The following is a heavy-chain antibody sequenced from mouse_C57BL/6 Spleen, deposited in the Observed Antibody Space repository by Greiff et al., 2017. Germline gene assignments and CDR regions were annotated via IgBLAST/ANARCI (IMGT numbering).Heavy chain of an antibody. CDR3: ARGYYGSRRGYYFDY. CDR2: INPNNGGT. D-gene: IGHD1-1*01. J-gene: IGHJ2*01. V-gene: IGHV1-18*01. Sequence: LVKPGASVKIPCKASGYTFTDYNMDWVKQSHGKSLEWIGDINPNNGGTIYNQKFKGKATLTVDKSSSTAYMELRSLTSEDTAVYYCARGYYGSRRGYYFDYWGQGTTLTVSS. CDR1: GYTFTDYN.